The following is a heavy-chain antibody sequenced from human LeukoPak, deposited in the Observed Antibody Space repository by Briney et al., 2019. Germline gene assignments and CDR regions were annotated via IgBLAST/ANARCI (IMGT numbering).Heavy chain of an antibody. V-gene: IGHV4-4*02. CDR3: ARDVTRQVMDV. D-gene: IGHD2-15*01. CDR2: VYHSGST. CDR1: GGSISSNNW. J-gene: IGHJ6*02. Sequence: SETLSLTCTVSGGSISSNNWWSWVRQPPGKGLEWIGEVYHSGSTSYNPSLLSRVTISVDKSKNQFSLEMRSVTAADTAVYYCARDVTRQVMDVWGQGTTVTVSS.